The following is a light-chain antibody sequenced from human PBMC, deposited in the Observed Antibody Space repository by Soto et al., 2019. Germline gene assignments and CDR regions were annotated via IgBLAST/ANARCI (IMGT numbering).Light chain of an antibody. J-gene: IGKJ5*01. CDR1: QSISDT. CDR3: QQYGSP. Sequence: EIVLTQSPGTLSLSPGERATLSCRASQSISDTLAWYQQKPGQAPRLLIYGASSRATGIPDRFSGSGSGTDFTLTISRLEPEDFAVYYCQQYGSPFGQGTRLEIK. CDR2: GAS. V-gene: IGKV3-20*01.